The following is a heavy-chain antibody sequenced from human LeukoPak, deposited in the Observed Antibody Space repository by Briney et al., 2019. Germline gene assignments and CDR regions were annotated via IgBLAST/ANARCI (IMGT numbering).Heavy chain of an antibody. V-gene: IGHV3-30*03. CDR2: ISYDGSNK. CDR1: GFTLSSYS. Sequence: GGSLRLSCAASGFTLSSYSMHCVRQAPGKGLEWVAVISYDGSNKYYADSVKGRFTVSRYYSKNTMYLQMNSLRAEDTAVYYCALRGTVYAGAFDIWGRGTMVTVSS. J-gene: IGHJ3*02. D-gene: IGHD3-10*01. CDR3: ALRGTVYAGAFDI.